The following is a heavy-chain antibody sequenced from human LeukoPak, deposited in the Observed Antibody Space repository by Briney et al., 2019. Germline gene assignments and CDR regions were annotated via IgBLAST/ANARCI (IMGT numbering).Heavy chain of an antibody. J-gene: IGHJ4*02. D-gene: IGHD1-26*01. CDR3: TTVRPKWYSGSSRLGEFDY. CDR2: IKSKTDGGTT. CDR1: GFTFSNAW. V-gene: IGHV3-15*01. Sequence: GGSLRLSCAASGFTFSNAWMSWVRQAPGKGLEWVGRIKSKTDGGTTDYAAPVKGRFTISRDDSKNMLYLQMNSLKTEDTAVYYCTTVRPKWYSGSSRLGEFDYWGQGTLVTVSS.